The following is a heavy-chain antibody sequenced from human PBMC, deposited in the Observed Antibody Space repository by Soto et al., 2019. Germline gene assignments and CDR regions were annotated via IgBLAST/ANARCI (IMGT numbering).Heavy chain of an antibody. CDR1: GYTFTSYG. CDR2: ISAYSGNS. D-gene: IGHD1-26*01. V-gene: IGHV1-18*01. Sequence: QVQLVQSGAEVKKPGASVKVSCKASGYTFTSYGISWVRQAPGQGLEWMGWISAYSGNSNYAQKLQGRVTMTTDTSTSTAHMELRSLRSDDTAVYYCARDRGSYALDYWGQGTLVTVSS. CDR3: ARDRGSYALDY. J-gene: IGHJ4*01.